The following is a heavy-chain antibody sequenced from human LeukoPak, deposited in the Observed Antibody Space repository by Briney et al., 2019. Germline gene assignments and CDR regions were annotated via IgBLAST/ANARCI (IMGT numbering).Heavy chain of an antibody. V-gene: IGHV3-23*01. CDR3: AKVLHYDSSGSDAFDI. J-gene: IGHJ3*02. CDR2: ISGSGGST. CDR1: GFTFSSYA. Sequence: GGSLRHSCAASGFTFSSYAMSWVRQAPGKGLEWVSAISGSGGSTYYADSVKGRFTISRDNSRNTLYLQMNSLRAEDTAVYYCAKVLHYDSSGSDAFDIWGQGTMVTVS. D-gene: IGHD3-22*01.